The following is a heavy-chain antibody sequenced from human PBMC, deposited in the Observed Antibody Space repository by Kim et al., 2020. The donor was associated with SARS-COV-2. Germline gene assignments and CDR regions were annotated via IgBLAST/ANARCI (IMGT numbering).Heavy chain of an antibody. J-gene: IGHJ4*02. CDR3: ARYLADYYGSGASGY. CDR2: IIPILGIA. Sequence: SVKVSCKASGGTFSSYPISWVRQAPGQGLEWMGRIIPILGIANYAQKFQGRVTITADKSTSTAYMELSSLRSEDTAVYYCARYLADYYGSGASGYWGQGTLVTVSS. D-gene: IGHD3-10*01. V-gene: IGHV1-69*02. CDR1: GGTFSSYP.